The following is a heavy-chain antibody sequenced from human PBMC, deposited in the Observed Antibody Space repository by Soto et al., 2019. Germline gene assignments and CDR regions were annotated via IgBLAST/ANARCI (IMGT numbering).Heavy chain of an antibody. Sequence: SETLSLTCAVYGGSFSGYYWSWIRQPPGKGLEWIGEINHSGSTNYNPSLKSRVTMSVDTSKNQFSLKLSSVTAADTAVYYCARGSRDSGYGKLGWFDPRGQGTLVTVSS. D-gene: IGHD3-22*01. J-gene: IGHJ5*02. CDR3: ARGSRDSGYGKLGWFDP. CDR2: INHSGST. V-gene: IGHV4-34*01. CDR1: GGSFSGYY.